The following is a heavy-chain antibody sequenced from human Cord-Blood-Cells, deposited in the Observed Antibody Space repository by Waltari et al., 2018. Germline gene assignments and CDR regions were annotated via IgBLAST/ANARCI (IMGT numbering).Heavy chain of an antibody. Sequence: EVQLLESGGGLVQPGGYLRLSCAGSGFTFSVSAMIWVRQPAGKGLEWVSAISGSGGSTYYADSVKGRFTIARDNSKNTLYLQMNSLRAEDTAVYYCAKDPVPAAKEMLFDYWGQGTLVTVSS. V-gene: IGHV3-23*01. D-gene: IGHD2-2*01. J-gene: IGHJ4*02. CDR1: GFTFSVSA. CDR2: ISGSGGST. CDR3: AKDPVPAAKEMLFDY.